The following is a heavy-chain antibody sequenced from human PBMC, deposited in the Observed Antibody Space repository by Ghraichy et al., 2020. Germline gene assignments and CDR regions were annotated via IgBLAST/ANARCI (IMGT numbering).Heavy chain of an antibody. V-gene: IGHV3-48*02. CDR1: GFTFSDCS. J-gene: IGHJ4*02. D-gene: IGHD2-21*01. CDR2: ISSSSSAI. CDR3: VKDVGRLFRNVDS. Sequence: GGSLRLSCAASGFTFSDCSMNWVRQSPGKGLEWVSYISSSSSAIYYADSVKGRFTISRDNAKNSLYLQMNSLRDDDTAVYYCVKDVGRLFRNVDSWAQGTLVAVSS.